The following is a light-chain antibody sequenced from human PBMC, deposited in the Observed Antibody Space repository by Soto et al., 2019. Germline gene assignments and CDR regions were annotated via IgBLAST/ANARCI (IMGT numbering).Light chain of an antibody. Sequence: QSALTQPRSVSGSPGQSVTLSCTGTSSDVGGYHYVSWYQHHPGKAPKIIIFDVNKRPSGVPDRFSGSKSGNTASLTISGLQTEDAADYYCCSYASSYTLVFGGGTKLTVL. CDR3: CSYASSYTLV. CDR1: SSDVGGYHY. J-gene: IGLJ2*01. CDR2: DVN. V-gene: IGLV2-11*01.